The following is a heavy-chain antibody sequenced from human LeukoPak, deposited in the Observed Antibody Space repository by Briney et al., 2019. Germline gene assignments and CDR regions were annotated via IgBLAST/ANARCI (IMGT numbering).Heavy chain of an antibody. CDR3: ARETGYSSSRYYYYGMDV. CDR1: GFTFSSYA. V-gene: IGHV3-30-3*01. J-gene: IGHJ6*02. Sequence: PGGSLRLSCAASGFTFSSYAMHWVRQAPGKGLEWVAVISYDGSNKYYADSVKGRFTISRDNSKNTLYLQMNSLRAEDTAVYYCARETGYSSSRYYYYGMDVWGQGTTVTVSS. CDR2: ISYDGSNK. D-gene: IGHD6-13*01.